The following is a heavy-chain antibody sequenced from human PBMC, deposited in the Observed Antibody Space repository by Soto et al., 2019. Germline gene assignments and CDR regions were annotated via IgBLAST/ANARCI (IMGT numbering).Heavy chain of an antibody. V-gene: IGHV3-21*06. CDR3: ARESEDLTSNFDY. CDR1: GFTFTRYS. J-gene: IGHJ4*02. Sequence: GVSLSLSCAASGFTFTRYSMNWVRQVPGKGLEWVSSISSTTNYIYYGDSMKGRFTISRDNAKNSLYLEMNSLRAEDTAVYYCARESEDLTSNFDYWGQGTLVTVSS. CDR2: ISSTTNYI.